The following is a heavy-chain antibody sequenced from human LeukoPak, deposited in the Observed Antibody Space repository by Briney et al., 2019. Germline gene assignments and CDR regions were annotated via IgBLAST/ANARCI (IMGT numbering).Heavy chain of an antibody. V-gene: IGHV3-64D*06. CDR3: VKETYYYDSSGYYWQSTYFDY. CDR1: GFTFSTSA. D-gene: IGHD3-22*01. Sequence: PGGSLRLSCAASGFTFSTSAMHWVRQAPGEGLEYVSAIRSDGGSTYYADSMKGRFTISRDNSKNTLYLQKSSLRAEDTAVYYCVKETYYYDSSGYYWQSTYFDYWGQGTLVTVSS. CDR2: IRSDGGST. J-gene: IGHJ4*02.